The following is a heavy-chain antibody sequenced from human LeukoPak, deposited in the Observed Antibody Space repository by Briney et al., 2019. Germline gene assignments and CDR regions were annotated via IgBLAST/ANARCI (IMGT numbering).Heavy chain of an antibody. D-gene: IGHD3-9*01. CDR2: IYSGGAT. J-gene: IGHJ4*02. V-gene: IGHV3-66*04. CDR1: GITVSTNY. CDR3: ARLHYDVLTGPFDY. Sequence: PGGSLRLSCAASGITVSTNYMSWVRQAPGKGLEWVSIIYSGGATFYADSVKGRFTISRESSKNTLWLQMNSLRAEDTAVYYCARLHYDVLTGPFDYWGQGTLVTVSS.